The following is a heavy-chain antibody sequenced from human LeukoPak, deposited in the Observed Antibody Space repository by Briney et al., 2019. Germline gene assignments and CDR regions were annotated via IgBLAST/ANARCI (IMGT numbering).Heavy chain of an antibody. CDR3: ARVLLEAYCSGGSCYSDY. D-gene: IGHD2-15*01. V-gene: IGHV1-18*01. J-gene: IGHJ4*02. CDR1: GYTFTSYG. CDR2: ISAYNGNT. Sequence: ASVKVSCKASGYTFTSYGISWVRQAPGQGLEWMGWISAYNGNTNYAQKLQGRVTMTTDTSTSTAYMELRSLRSDDTAVYYCARVLLEAYCSGGSCYSDYWGQGTLVTVSS.